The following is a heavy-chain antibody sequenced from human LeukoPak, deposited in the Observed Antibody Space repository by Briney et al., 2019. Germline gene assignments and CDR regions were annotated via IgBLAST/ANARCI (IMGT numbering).Heavy chain of an antibody. J-gene: IGHJ4*02. Sequence: GGSLRLSCAASGFTFSSYAMSWVRQAPGKGLEWVSAISGSGGSTYYADSVKGRFTISRDNSKNTLYLQMNSLRAEDTAVYYCAKGDDILTTSLLFPDYWGQGTLVTVSS. CDR3: AKGDDILTTSLLFPDY. CDR2: ISGSGGST. CDR1: GFTFSSYA. V-gene: IGHV3-23*01. D-gene: IGHD3-9*01.